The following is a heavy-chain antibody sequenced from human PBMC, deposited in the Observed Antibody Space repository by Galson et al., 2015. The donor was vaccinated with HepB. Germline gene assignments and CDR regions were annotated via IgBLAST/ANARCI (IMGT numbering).Heavy chain of an antibody. CDR1: GGSISSSNW. Sequence: ETLSLTCAVSGGSISSSNWWSWVRQPPGKGLEWIGEIYHSGSTNYNPSLKSRVTISVDKSKNQFSLKLSSVTAADTAVYYCARVVVVPAANVDNWFDPWGQGTLVTVSS. CDR2: IYHSGST. J-gene: IGHJ5*02. D-gene: IGHD2-2*01. V-gene: IGHV4-4*02. CDR3: ARVVVVPAANVDNWFDP.